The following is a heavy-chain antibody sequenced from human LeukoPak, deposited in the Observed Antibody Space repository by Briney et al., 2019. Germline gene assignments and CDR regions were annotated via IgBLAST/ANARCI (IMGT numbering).Heavy chain of an antibody. Sequence: GGSLRLSCAASRFTFSSYWMTWVRQAPGKGLEWVANIKPDESEKYYMDSVKGRFTISRDNAKNSVYLQMNSLRAEDTAVYYCARSPDGMDVWGQGTTVTVSS. CDR1: RFTFSSYW. J-gene: IGHJ6*02. CDR3: ARSPDGMDV. V-gene: IGHV3-7*01. CDR2: IKPDESEK.